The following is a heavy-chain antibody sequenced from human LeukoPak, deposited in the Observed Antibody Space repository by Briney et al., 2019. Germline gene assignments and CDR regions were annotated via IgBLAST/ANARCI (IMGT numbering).Heavy chain of an antibody. CDR1: GYTSTNYA. D-gene: IGHD2/OR15-2a*01. V-gene: IGHV7-4-1*02. CDR3: ARAHLTSQNIVISFDWFDP. J-gene: IGHJ5*02. Sequence: ASVKVSCKASGYTSTNYAINWVRQAPGQGLEWLGWIDTNTGNPMYAQCFTGRFVFSLDPSVSTAYLQISSLKAEDTAVSYCARAHLTSQNIVISFDWFDPWGQGTLVTVSS. CDR2: IDTNTGNP.